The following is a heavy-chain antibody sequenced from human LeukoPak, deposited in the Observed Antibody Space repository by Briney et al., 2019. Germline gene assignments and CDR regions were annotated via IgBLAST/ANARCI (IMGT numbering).Heavy chain of an antibody. CDR3: ARAVGDGYQLLCRYYYYYMDV. D-gene: IGHD2-2*01. CDR1: GGTFSSYA. J-gene: IGHJ6*03. Sequence: SVKVSCKASGGTFSSYAISWVRQAPGQGLEWMGGIIPIFGTANYAQKFQGRVTITTDESTSTAYMELSSLRSEDTAVYYCARAVGDGYQLLCRYYYYYMDVWGKGTTVTVSS. CDR2: IIPIFGTA. V-gene: IGHV1-69*05.